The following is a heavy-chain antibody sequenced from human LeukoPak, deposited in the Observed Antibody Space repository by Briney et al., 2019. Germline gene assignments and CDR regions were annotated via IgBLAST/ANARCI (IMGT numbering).Heavy chain of an antibody. CDR3: GRRRQQLIDY. Sequence: PGGSLRLSCAASGFTFSDYGMHWVRRAPGKGLEWVAVISSDGSLKYYEDSVKGRFTISRDNSKNTLYLQLSRLRGEDTAVYFCGRRRQQLIDYWGQGALVTVAS. V-gene: IGHV3-30*03. CDR1: GFTFSDYG. CDR2: ISSDGSLK. D-gene: IGHD6-13*01. J-gene: IGHJ4*02.